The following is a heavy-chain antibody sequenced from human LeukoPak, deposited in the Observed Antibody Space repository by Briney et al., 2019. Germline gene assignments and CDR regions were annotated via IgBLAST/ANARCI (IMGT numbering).Heavy chain of an antibody. Sequence: ASVKVSCKASGYTFTGYYMHWVRQAPGQGLEWMGWINPNSGGTNYAQKFQGCVTMTRDTSISTAYMELSRLRSDDTAVYYCARGMAAAGTLSSWGQGTLVTVSS. V-gene: IGHV1-2*04. D-gene: IGHD6-13*01. J-gene: IGHJ5*02. CDR1: GYTFTGYY. CDR3: ARGMAAAGTLSS. CDR2: INPNSGGT.